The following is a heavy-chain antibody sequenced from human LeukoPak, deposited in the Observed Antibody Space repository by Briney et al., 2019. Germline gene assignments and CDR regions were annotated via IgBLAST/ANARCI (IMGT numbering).Heavy chain of an antibody. CDR3: AREYYYDSSGYFDY. D-gene: IGHD3-22*01. V-gene: IGHV3-11*01. CDR2: ISSSGSTI. Sequence: MTGGSLRLSCAASGFTFSDYYMSWIRQAPGKGLEWVSYISSSGSTIYYADSVKGRFTIFRDNAKNSLYLQMNSLRAEDTAVYYCAREYYYDSSGYFDYWGQGTLVTVSS. CDR1: GFTFSDYY. J-gene: IGHJ4*02.